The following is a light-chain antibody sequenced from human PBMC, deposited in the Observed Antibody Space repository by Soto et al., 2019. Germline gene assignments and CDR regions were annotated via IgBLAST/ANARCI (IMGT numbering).Light chain of an antibody. CDR3: QQSYSTPWT. V-gene: IGKV1-39*01. CDR1: QSIRTY. J-gene: IGKJ1*01. Sequence: IPMTQSPASLSASVGDRVTITCRASQSIRTYLNWYQQKPGKAPNLLIYTVSNLQSGVSSRFTGSGSGTDFTLTISSLQPEDFATYFCQQSYSTPWTFGQGTKVEIE. CDR2: TVS.